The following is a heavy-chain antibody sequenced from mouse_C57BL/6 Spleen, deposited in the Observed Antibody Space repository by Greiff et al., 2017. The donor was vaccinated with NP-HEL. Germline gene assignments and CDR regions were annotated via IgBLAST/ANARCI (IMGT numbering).Heavy chain of an antibody. Sequence: EVQLQQSGPELVKPGASVKIPCKASGYTFTDYNMDWVKQSHGKSLEWIGDINPNNGGTIYNQKFKGKATLTVDKSSSTAYMELRSLTSEDTAVYYCARNDGYSLYYAMDYWGQGTSVTVSS. V-gene: IGHV1-18*01. J-gene: IGHJ4*01. D-gene: IGHD2-3*01. CDR2: INPNNGGT. CDR3: ARNDGYSLYYAMDY. CDR1: GYTFTDYN.